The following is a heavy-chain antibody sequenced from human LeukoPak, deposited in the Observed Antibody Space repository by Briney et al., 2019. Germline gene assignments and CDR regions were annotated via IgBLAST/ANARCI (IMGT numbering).Heavy chain of an antibody. V-gene: IGHV3-11*01. CDR2: ISSSGSTI. CDR1: GFTFSDYY. D-gene: IGHD6-6*01. Sequence: PGGSLRLSCAASGFTFSDYYMSWIRQAPGKGLEWVSYISSSGSTIYYADSVKGRFTISRDNSKNTLYLQMNSLRAEDTAVYYCAKGEYPYSSSSGNYWGQGTLVTVSS. CDR3: AKGEYPYSSSSGNY. J-gene: IGHJ4*02.